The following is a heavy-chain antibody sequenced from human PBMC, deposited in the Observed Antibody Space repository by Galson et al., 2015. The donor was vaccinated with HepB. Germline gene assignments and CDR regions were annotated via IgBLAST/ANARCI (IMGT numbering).Heavy chain of an antibody. CDR2: IYPSDSET. CDR1: AYTFNNYW. D-gene: IGHD3-3*01. CDR3: VRLLSNRSGYYSVLAFDI. Sequence: QSGAEVKRPGESLRISCQGSAYTFNNYWIGWVRQMPGKGLEWMGIIYPSDSETRYSPSFQGQVTISADKSTSTAYLQWSSLKASDTAMYYCVRLLSNRSGYYSVLAFDIWGQGTMVTVSS. V-gene: IGHV5-51*01. J-gene: IGHJ3*02.